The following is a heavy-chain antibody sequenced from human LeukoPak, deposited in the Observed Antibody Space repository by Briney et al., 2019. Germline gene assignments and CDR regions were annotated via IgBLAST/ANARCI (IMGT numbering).Heavy chain of an antibody. CDR2: IHYSGST. CDR1: GDSISNHY. Sequence: PSETLSLTCTVSGDSISNHYWSWIRQPPGRGLVWIAYIHYSGSTNYSPSLKSRVAISVDTSKNQFSLKLSSVTPTDTAVYYCATYDYLYYFDNWGQGTLVTVSS. J-gene: IGHJ4*02. V-gene: IGHV4-59*11. CDR3: ATYDYLYYFDN. D-gene: IGHD4-11*01.